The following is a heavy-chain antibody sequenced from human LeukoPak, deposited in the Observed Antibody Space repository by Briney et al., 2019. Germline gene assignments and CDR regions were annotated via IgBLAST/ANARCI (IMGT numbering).Heavy chain of an antibody. CDR2: IIPIFGTA. CDR3: AKDWLRGGSGIRGLEF. Sequence: SVKVSCKASGGTFSSYAISWVRQAPGQGLEWMGGIIPIFGTANYAQKFQGRVTITADESTSTAYMELSSLRSEDTAGYYCAKDWLRGGSGIRGLEFWGQGPRATVSS. J-gene: IGHJ4*02. V-gene: IGHV1-69*13. CDR1: GGTFSSYA. D-gene: IGHD3-3*01.